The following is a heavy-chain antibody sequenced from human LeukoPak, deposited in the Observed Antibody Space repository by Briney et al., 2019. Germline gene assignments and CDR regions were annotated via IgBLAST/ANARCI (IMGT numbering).Heavy chain of an antibody. Sequence: GASLRLSCAASGFIFSNYAMSWVRQAPGKGLEWVSAITGSGGSTYYADSVKGRFTISRDNSKNTLYLQMSSLRAEDTAVYYCAKEPPVVGGWCDYWGQGTLVTVSS. CDR2: ITGSGGST. V-gene: IGHV3-23*01. CDR3: AKEPPVVGGWCDY. D-gene: IGHD6-19*01. CDR1: GFIFSNYA. J-gene: IGHJ4*02.